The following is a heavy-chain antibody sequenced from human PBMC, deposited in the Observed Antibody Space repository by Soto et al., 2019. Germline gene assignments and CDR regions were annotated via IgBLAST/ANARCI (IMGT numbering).Heavy chain of an antibody. CDR3: ARLGAASIYYYYGMDV. J-gene: IGHJ6*02. CDR2: IYPGDSDT. V-gene: IGHV5-51*01. Sequence: GESLKISCKGSGYSFTIYWIGWVRQMPGKGLEWMGIIYPGDSDTRYSPSFQGQVTISADKSISTAYLQWSSLKASDTAMYYCARLGAASIYYYYGMDVWGQGTTVTVSS. D-gene: IGHD3-3*02. CDR1: GYSFTIYW.